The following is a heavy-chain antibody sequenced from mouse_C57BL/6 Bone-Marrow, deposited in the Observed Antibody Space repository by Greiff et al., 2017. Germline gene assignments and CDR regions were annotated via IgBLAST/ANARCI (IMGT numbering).Heavy chain of an antibody. V-gene: IGHV1-63*01. J-gene: IGHJ4*01. CDR2: IYPGGGYT. CDR1: GYTFTNYW. Sequence: QVQLQQSGAELVRPGTSVKMSCKASGYTFTNYWIGWVKQRPGHGLEWIGDIYPGGGYTNYNEKFKGKATLTADKSSRTDYMQFSSLTSEYSAIYYCARHYGGSPGAMDYWGQGTSVTVSS. D-gene: IGHD1-1*01. CDR3: ARHYGGSPGAMDY.